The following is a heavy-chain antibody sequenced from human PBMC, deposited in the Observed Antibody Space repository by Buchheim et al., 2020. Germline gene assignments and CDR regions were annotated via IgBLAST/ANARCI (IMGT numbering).Heavy chain of an antibody. J-gene: IGHJ4*02. Sequence: HLHLQESGPGLVKPSETLSLTCSVSGDSIRSSAYFWGWIRQSPGRALEWIASINYSGRAFYNTSLESRVTMSLDTSNNHFSLKLHSVTAADTAVYYCAREGWGAKSEDDDWGPGTL. V-gene: IGHV4-39*07. CDR3: AREGWGAKSEDDD. CDR1: GDSIRSSAYF. CDR2: INYSGRA. D-gene: IGHD3-16*01.